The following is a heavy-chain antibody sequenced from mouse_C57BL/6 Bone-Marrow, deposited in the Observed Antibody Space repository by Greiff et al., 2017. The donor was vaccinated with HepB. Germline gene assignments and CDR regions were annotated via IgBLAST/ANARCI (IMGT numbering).Heavy chain of an antibody. CDR2: IDPANGNT. D-gene: IGHD1-1*01. Sequence: VQLQQSVAELVRPGASVKLSCTASGFNIKNTYMHWVKQRPEQGLEWIGRIDPANGNTKYAPKFQGKATITADTSSNTAYLQLSSLTSEDTAIYHCARCSITTVVSFDYWGQGTLVTVSA. CDR1: GFNIKNTY. J-gene: IGHJ3*01. CDR3: ARCSITTVVSFDY. V-gene: IGHV14-3*01.